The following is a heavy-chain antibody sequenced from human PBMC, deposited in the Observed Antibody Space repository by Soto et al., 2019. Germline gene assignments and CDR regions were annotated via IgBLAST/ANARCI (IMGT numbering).Heavy chain of an antibody. CDR3: ARDSSGKWELLGANWFDP. CDR2: IIPIFGTA. V-gene: IGHV1-69*13. J-gene: IGHJ5*02. Sequence: ASVKVSCKASGYTFTGYYMRWVRQAPGQGLEWMGGIIPIFGTANYAQKFQGRVTITADESTSTAYMELSSLRSEDTAVYYCARDSSGKWELLGANWFDPWGQGTLVTVSS. CDR1: GYTFTGYY. D-gene: IGHD1-26*01.